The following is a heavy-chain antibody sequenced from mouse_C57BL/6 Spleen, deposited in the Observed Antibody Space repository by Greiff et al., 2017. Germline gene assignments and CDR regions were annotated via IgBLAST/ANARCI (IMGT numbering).Heavy chain of an antibody. CDR1: GFTFSSYA. D-gene: IGHD2-4*01. CDR3: ARDEDYDYYGYYYAMDY. CDR2: ISDGGSYT. J-gene: IGHJ4*01. Sequence: EVMLVESGGGLVKPGGSLKLSCAASGFTFSSYAMSWVRQTPEKRLEWVATISDGGSYTYYPDNVKGRFTISRDNAKHNLYLQMSHLKSEDTAMYYCARDEDYDYYGYYYAMDYWGQGTSVTVSS. V-gene: IGHV5-4*01.